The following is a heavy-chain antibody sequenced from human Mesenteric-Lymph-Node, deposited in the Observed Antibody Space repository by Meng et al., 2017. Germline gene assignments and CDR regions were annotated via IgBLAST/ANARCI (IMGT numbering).Heavy chain of an antibody. CDR3: AREGGGGYFSPDAFDI. Sequence: GGSLRLSCAASGFTFDDYGMSWVRQAPGKGLEWVSGINWNGGSTGYADSVKGRFTISRDNAENSLYLQMNSLRTEDTAVYYCAREGGGGYFSPDAFDIWGQGTMVTVSS. CDR1: GFTFDDYG. J-gene: IGHJ3*02. CDR2: INWNGGST. D-gene: IGHD1-26*01. V-gene: IGHV3-20*04.